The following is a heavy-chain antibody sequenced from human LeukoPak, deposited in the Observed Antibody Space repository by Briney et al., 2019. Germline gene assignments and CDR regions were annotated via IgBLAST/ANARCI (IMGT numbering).Heavy chain of an antibody. CDR2: SYSGGST. CDR1: GFTVSSNY. D-gene: IGHD3-10*01. J-gene: IGHJ6*03. CDR3: ASGSGSYRTPYYYMDV. Sequence: GGSLRLSCAASGFTVSSNYMSWVRQAPGKGLEWVSVSYSGGSTYYADSVKGRFTISRDNSKNTLYLQMNSLRAEDAAVYYCASGSGSYRTPYYYMDVWGTGTTVTVSS. V-gene: IGHV3-53*01.